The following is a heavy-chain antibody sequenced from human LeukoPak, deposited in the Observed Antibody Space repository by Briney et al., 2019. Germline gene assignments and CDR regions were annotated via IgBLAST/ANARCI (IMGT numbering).Heavy chain of an antibody. J-gene: IGHJ4*02. CDR2: IIPIFGTA. CDR1: GGTFSGYA. CDR3: ARNRITMVRGVIGYFDY. Sequence: SVKVSCKASGGTFSGYAIGWVRQAPGQGLEWMGGIIPIFGTANYAQKFQGRVTITADESTSTAYMELSSLRSEDTAVYYCARNRITMVRGVIGYFDYWGQGTLVTVSS. D-gene: IGHD3-10*01. V-gene: IGHV1-69*13.